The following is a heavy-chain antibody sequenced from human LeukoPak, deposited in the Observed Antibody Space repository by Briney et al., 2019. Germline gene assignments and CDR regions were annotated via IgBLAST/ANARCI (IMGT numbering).Heavy chain of an antibody. CDR1: GYTLISYA. CDR3: AKNLGYGYDVFDY. J-gene: IGHJ4*02. CDR2: ISGCGGST. D-gene: IGHD5-18*01. V-gene: IGHV3-23*01. Sequence: GESLRLSSAASGYTLISYAMSWVRRARGRVHGWVSAISGCGGSTYYADSVKGRFTISRDNSKNKLYLQMNSLRAEDTAVYYCAKNLGYGYDVFDYWGQGTLVTVSS.